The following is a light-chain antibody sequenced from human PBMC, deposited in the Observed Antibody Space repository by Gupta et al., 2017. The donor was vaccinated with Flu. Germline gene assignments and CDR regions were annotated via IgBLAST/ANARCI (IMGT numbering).Light chain of an antibody. CDR3: QQLGT. Sequence: AIQLTQSPSSLSASVGDRVTITCRASQGISSALAWYQQKPGKAPKLLIYDASILESGVPSRFSGSGSGTDFTLTISSLQPEDFATYYCQQLGTFGQGTKVEIK. V-gene: IGKV1-13*02. CDR1: QGISSA. J-gene: IGKJ1*01. CDR2: DAS.